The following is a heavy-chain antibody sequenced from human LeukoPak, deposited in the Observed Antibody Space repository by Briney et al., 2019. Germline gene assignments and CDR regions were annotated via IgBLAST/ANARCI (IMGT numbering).Heavy chain of an antibody. V-gene: IGHV5-51*01. CDR3: ARLGNSLDY. CDR2: IYPGDSDT. J-gene: IGHJ4*02. CDR1: GYNFTTYW. Sequence: GASLQISCNVSGYNFTTYWIGWVRQMPGKGLEWMGIIYPGDSDTRYSPSFQGQVTISADKSINTAYLQWSSLKASDTAMYYCARLGNSLDYWGQGTLVTVSS. D-gene: IGHD4-23*01.